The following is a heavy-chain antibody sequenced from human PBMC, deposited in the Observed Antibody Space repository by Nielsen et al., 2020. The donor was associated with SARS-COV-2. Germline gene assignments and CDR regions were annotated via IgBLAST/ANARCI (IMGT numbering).Heavy chain of an antibody. CDR3: ARNDIWTGYSPDY. CDR2: IFPGDSET. D-gene: IGHD3/OR15-3a*01. Sequence: ESLKISCKTSGYDFAYHWIGWVRQMPGQGLEWMGLIFPGDSETKYSPSFQGQVIISVDKSITTAYLQWSSLSASDTAIYYCARNDIWTGYSPDYWGQGTLVTVSS. J-gene: IGHJ4*02. V-gene: IGHV5-51*01. CDR1: GYDFAYHW.